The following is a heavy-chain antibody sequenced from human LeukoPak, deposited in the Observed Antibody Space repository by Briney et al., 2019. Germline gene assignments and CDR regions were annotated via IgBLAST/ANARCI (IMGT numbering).Heavy chain of an antibody. J-gene: IGHJ4*02. V-gene: IGHV3-66*02. CDR2: IYIDGMT. D-gene: IGHD3-9*01. CDR1: GFTVSSNF. CDR3: AREGRYDILTAYYPLNN. Sequence: GGSLRLSCAASGFTVSSNFMSWVRLAPGKGLECVSVIYIDGMTFYAESVKGRFTISRDNSKNTLYLQMNSLRPEDTAVYYCAREGRYDILTAYYPLNNWGQGARVTVSS.